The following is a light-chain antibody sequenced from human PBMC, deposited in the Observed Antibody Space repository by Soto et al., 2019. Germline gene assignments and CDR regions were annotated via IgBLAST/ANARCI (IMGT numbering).Light chain of an antibody. CDR3: SSYTFTSTLYV. Sequence: SVLTQPASVSGSPGQSITISCTGSSSDVGGHNYVSWYQQHPGKAPRLMIYEVTKRPPGVSNRFSGSKSGNTASLTISGLQAEDEADYYCSSYTFTSTLYVFGTGTKVTVL. V-gene: IGLV2-14*03. J-gene: IGLJ1*01. CDR2: EVT. CDR1: SSDVGGHNY.